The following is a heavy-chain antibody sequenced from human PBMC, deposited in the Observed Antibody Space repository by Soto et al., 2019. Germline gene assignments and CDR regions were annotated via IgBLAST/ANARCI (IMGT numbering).Heavy chain of an antibody. CDR1: GFTFSSYS. CDR3: ARDPTYYYFWSCYTYFDY. CDR2: ISSSSSYI. Sequence: EVQLVESGGGLVKPGGSLRLSCAASGFTFSSYSMNWVRQAPGKGLEWVSSISSSSSYIYYADSVKGRFTISRDNAKNSLYLQMNSLRAEDTAVYYCARDPTYYYFWSCYTYFDYWGQGTLVTVSS. J-gene: IGHJ4*02. V-gene: IGHV3-21*01. D-gene: IGHD3-3*01.